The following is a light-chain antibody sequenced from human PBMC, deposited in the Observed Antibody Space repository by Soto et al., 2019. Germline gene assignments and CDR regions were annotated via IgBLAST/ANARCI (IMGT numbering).Light chain of an antibody. CDR2: GVS. Sequence: EIVLTQSPGTLSLSPGERATLSCRASQSLNSNYLAWHQQKPGQAPRLLIYGVSTRATGIPDRFSGTGSGTDFALTNSRLEPEDFAVYYCQQYAGSPYSFGQGTRLEIK. CDR3: QQYAGSPYS. V-gene: IGKV3-20*01. J-gene: IGKJ2*01. CDR1: QSLNSNY.